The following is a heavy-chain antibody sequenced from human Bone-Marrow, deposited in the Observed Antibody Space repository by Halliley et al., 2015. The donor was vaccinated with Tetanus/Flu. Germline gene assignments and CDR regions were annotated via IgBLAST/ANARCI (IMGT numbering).Heavy chain of an antibody. D-gene: IGHD3-9*01. J-gene: IGHJ6*02. CDR2: INEDGRQK. Sequence: SLRLSCAASGFPFSSYWMTWVRQAPGRGLEWVTNINEDGRQKYYVDSVKGRFSISRDKAKNSLYLQMNSLRAEDTAMYYCARKYSFLSEILLYYRKDEWAPGKTNTV. CDR3: ARKYSFLSEILLYYRKDE. V-gene: IGHV3-7*01. CDR1: GFPFSSYW.